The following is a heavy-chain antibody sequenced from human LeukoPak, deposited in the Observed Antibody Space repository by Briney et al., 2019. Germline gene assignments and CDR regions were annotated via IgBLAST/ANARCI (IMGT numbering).Heavy chain of an antibody. CDR1: GFTFSSYA. D-gene: IGHD3-22*01. V-gene: IGHV3-30*04. J-gene: IGHJ4*02. CDR3: ARLSVVMVPSDY. CDR2: ISYDGSNK. Sequence: PGGSLRLSCAASGFTFSSYAMHWVRQAPGKGLEWVAVISYDGSNKYYADSVKGRFTISRDNSKNTLYLQMNSLRAEDTAVYYCARLSVVMVPSDYWGQGTLVTVSS.